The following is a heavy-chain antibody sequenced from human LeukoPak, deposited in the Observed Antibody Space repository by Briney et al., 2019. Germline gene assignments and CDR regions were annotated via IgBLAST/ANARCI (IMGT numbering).Heavy chain of an antibody. CDR2: IDNRGST. CDR3: ARDSDSGFQ. J-gene: IGHJ4*02. CDR1: GGSFSFYF. D-gene: IGHD3-16*01. Sequence: SETLSLTCTVSGGSFSFYFWHWIRQPPGEGLDWIGEIDNRGSTQYKPSLRSRGIISIDTSGNHFSLKLTSVTAADTAVYCCARDSDSGFQWGQGMLVTVSS. V-gene: IGHV4-34*01.